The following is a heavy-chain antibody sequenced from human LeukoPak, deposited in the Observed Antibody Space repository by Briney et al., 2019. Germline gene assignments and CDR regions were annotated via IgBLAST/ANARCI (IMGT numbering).Heavy chain of an antibody. V-gene: IGHV1-8*01. Sequence: ASVKVSCKASGYAFTSHDVNWLRQATGQGLEWLGWMNPNSGHTGFAQKFQGRVTMTRDTSISTAYMELSSLRSEDTAMYYCAMYHYDSSGPYVGAFDIWGQGTMVTVSS. CDR1: GYAFTSHD. CDR2: MNPNSGHT. D-gene: IGHD3-22*01. J-gene: IGHJ3*02. CDR3: AMYHYDSSGPYVGAFDI.